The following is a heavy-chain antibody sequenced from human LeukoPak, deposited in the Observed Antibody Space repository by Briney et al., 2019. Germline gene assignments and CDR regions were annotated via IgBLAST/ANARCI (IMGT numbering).Heavy chain of an antibody. CDR3: ARVERYYYMDV. Sequence: SETLSLTCAVYGGSFSGYYWSWIRQPPGKWLEWIGSIYYSGSTYYNPSLKSRVTISVDTSKNQFSLKLSSVTAADTAVYYCARVERYYYMDVWGKGTTVTVSS. CDR2: IYYSGST. V-gene: IGHV4-34*01. CDR1: GGSFSGYY. J-gene: IGHJ6*03.